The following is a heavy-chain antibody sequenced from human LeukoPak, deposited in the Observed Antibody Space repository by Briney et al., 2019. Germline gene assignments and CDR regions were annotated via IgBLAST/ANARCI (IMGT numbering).Heavy chain of an antibody. V-gene: IGHV3-64*01. CDR3: ARDRVCSSTSCPRGAFDI. D-gene: IGHD2-2*01. Sequence: GGSLRLSCAASGFTFSSYWMHWVRQAPGKGLEYVSAISSNGGSTYYANSVKGRFTISRDNSKNTLYLQMGSLRAEDMAVYYCARDRVCSSTSCPRGAFDIWGQGTMVTVSS. CDR1: GFTFSSYW. CDR2: ISSNGGST. J-gene: IGHJ3*02.